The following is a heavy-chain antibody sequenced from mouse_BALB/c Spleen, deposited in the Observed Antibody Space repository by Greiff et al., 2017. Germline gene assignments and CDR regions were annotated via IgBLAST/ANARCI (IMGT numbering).Heavy chain of an antibody. CDR3: ASPIYSYFDY. D-gene: IGHD2-1*01. Sequence: EVQLLQSGAGLVQPGASVKLSYTASGFTINGTYMHWVRQRPEQGLEWIGRIDRANGNTKYAAKFQGKATITADTSSNTAYLQLSSLTSEDTAVYYCASPIYSYFDYWGQGTTLTVSS. CDR2: IDRANGNT. V-gene: IGHV14-3*02. J-gene: IGHJ2*01. CDR1: GFTINGTY.